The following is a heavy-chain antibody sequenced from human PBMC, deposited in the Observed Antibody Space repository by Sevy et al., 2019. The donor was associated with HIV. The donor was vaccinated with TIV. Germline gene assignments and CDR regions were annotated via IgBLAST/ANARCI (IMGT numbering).Heavy chain of an antibody. CDR1: GFTFRSNA. V-gene: IGHV3-23*01. CDR3: AKDNVLHWFYS. J-gene: IGHJ5*01. D-gene: IGHD3-10*02. Sequence: GGSLRLSCATSGFTFRSNAMTWVRQAPGKGLEWVSTINPGSRNTYYADSVKGRFTISRDDSKNTLFLQLNSLRAEDTAMYYCAKDNVLHWFYSWGQGTLVTVSS. CDR2: INPGSRNT.